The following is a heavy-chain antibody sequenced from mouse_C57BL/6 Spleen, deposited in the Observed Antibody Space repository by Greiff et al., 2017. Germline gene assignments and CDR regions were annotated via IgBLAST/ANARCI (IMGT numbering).Heavy chain of an antibody. D-gene: IGHD2-4*01. CDR3: ARKDYDYLDY. CDR1: GYAFTNYL. V-gene: IGHV1-54*01. Sequence: VQLQQSGAELVRPGTSVKVSCKASGYAFTNYLIEWVKQRPGQGLEWIGVINPGRGGTNYNEKFKGKATLTADKSSSTAYMQLSSLTSEDSAVYFCARKDYDYLDYWGQGTTLTVSS. CDR2: INPGRGGT. J-gene: IGHJ2*01.